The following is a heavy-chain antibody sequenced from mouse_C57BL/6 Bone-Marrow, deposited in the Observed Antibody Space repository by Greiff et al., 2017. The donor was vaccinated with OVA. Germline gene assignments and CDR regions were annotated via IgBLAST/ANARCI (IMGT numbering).Heavy chain of an antibody. J-gene: IGHJ3*01. V-gene: IGHV1-64*01. CDR1: GYTFTSYW. D-gene: IGHD2-12*01. CDR2: IHTNSGST. CDR3: ARTGYSPFAY. Sequence: QVQLQQPGAELVKPGDSVKLSCKASGYTFTSYWMHWVKQRPGQGLEWIGMIHTNSGSTNYNEKFKSKATLTVEKSSSTAYMQLSSLTSEDSAVYYCARTGYSPFAYWGQGTLFTVSA.